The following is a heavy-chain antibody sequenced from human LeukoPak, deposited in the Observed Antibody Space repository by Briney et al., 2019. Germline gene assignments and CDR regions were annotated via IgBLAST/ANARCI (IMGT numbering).Heavy chain of an antibody. CDR2: IIPILGIA. CDR1: GGTFSSYA. V-gene: IGHV1-69*04. Sequence: SVTVSCKASGGTFSSYAISWVRQAPGQGLEWVGRIIPILGIANYAQKFQGRVTITADKSTSTAYMELSSLRSEDTAVYYCARLTPDYYDSSGYLYYYYGMDVWGQGTTVTVSS. CDR3: ARLTPDYYDSSGYLYYYYGMDV. D-gene: IGHD3-22*01. J-gene: IGHJ6*02.